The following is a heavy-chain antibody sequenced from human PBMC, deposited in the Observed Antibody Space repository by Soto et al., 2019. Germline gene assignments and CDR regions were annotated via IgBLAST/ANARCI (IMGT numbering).Heavy chain of an antibody. CDR3: TKRGRDGYNSPLDY. V-gene: IGHV3-23*01. J-gene: IGHJ4*02. D-gene: IGHD5-18*01. CDR1: GFTFGNYG. Sequence: GGSLRLSCAGSGFTFGNYGMNWVRQAPGKGLECVSTITGSGSEAFYTASVEGRFTISRDNSKNTLFLHMSSLTADDTAVYYCTKRGRDGYNSPLDYWGQGTLVTVSS. CDR2: ITGSGSEA.